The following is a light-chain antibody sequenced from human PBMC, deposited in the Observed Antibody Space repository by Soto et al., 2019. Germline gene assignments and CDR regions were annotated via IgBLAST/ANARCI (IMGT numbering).Light chain of an antibody. J-gene: IGLJ2*01. CDR2: EVG. CDR1: SSDIGTYIY. V-gene: IGLV2-14*01. Sequence: QSVLTQPASVSGSPGQSITISCTGTSSDIGTYIYVSWYLQHPGKAPKLLIYEVGNRPSGVSNRFSGSKSGNTASLTISGLQAEDDADYYCSSYTSSNSVVFGGGSKVTVL. CDR3: SSYTSSNSVV.